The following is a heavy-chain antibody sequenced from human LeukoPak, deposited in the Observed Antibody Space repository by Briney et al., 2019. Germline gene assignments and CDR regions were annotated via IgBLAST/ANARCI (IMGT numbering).Heavy chain of an antibody. CDR3: ARVLEGSSGQHWYFDL. J-gene: IGHJ2*01. CDR1: DGSLSSYY. D-gene: IGHD6-19*01. CDR2: INHSGST. V-gene: IGHV4-34*01. Sequence: PSETLSLTCTVSDGSLSSYYWSWIRQPPGKGLEWIGEINHSGSTNYNPSLKSRVTISVDTSKNQFSLRLSSVTAADTAVYYCARVLEGSSGQHWYFDLWGRGTLVTVSS.